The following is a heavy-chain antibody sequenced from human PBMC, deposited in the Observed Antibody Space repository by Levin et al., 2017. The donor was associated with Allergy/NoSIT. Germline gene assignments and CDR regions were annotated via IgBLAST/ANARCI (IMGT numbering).Heavy chain of an antibody. CDR3: ARRTGAVAALDY. V-gene: IGHV4-39*01. D-gene: IGHD6-19*01. J-gene: IGHJ4*02. CDR2: IYYSGST. Sequence: SQTLSLTCTVSGGSISSSSYYWGWIRQPPGKGLEWIGSIYYSGSTYYNLSLKSRVTISVETSKNQFSLKLSSVTAADTAVYYCARRTGAVAALDYWGQGTLVTVSS. CDR1: GGSISSSSYY.